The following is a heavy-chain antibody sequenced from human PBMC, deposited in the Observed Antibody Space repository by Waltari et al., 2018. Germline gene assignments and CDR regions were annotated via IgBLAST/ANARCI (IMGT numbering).Heavy chain of an antibody. J-gene: IGHJ4*02. CDR2: ISGSGGST. V-gene: IGHV3-23*01. Sequence: EVQLLESGGGLVQPGGSLRLSCAASGFTFSSYAMSWVRQAPGKGLEWVSAISGSGGSTYYADSVKGRFTISRDNSKNTLYLQMNSLRAEDTAMYYCAKDGDYGGNSDGFDYWGQGTLVTVSS. CDR1: GFTFSSYA. D-gene: IGHD4-17*01. CDR3: AKDGDYGGNSDGFDY.